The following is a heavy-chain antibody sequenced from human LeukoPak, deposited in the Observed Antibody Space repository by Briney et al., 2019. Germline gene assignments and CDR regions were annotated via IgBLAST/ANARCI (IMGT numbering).Heavy chain of an antibody. Sequence: GGSLRLSCAASGFTFSDYYMSWIRQAPGKGLEWVSYISSSGSTIYYADSVKGRFTISRDNAKNSLYLQMNSLRAEDTAVYYCARDSLWSGYRSFDPWGQGTLVTVSS. J-gene: IGHJ5*02. CDR1: GFTFSDYY. CDR2: ISSSGSTI. D-gene: IGHD3-3*01. V-gene: IGHV3-11*01. CDR3: ARDSLWSGYRSFDP.